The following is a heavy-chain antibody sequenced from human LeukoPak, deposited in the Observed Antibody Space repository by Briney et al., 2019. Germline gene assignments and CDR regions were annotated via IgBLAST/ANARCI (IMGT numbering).Heavy chain of an antibody. J-gene: IGHJ4*02. D-gene: IGHD3-22*01. CDR2: ISAHNGNT. CDR1: GGTFSSYG. V-gene: IGHV1-18*01. CDR3: ARAGDYYDSSGYVDY. Sequence: ASVKVSCKASGGTFSSYGISWVRQAPGQGLEWMGWISAHNGNTNYAQKLQGRVTMTTDTSTSTAYMELRSLRSDDTAVYYCARAGDYYDSSGYVDYWGQGTLVTVSS.